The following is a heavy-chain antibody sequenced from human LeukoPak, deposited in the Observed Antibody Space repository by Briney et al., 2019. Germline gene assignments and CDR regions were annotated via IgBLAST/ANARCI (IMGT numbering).Heavy chain of an antibody. Sequence: GGSLRLSCAASGFTVSINHMTWVRQAPGKGLEWVSVIYSGGSIYYADSVKGRFTISRDTSKNTLYLQMNTLRAEDTAVYYCARDKDYGEQLGHWGQGTLVTVSS. V-gene: IGHV3-53*01. D-gene: IGHD4-17*01. CDR1: GFTVSINH. CDR2: IYSGGSI. CDR3: ARDKDYGEQLGH. J-gene: IGHJ4*02.